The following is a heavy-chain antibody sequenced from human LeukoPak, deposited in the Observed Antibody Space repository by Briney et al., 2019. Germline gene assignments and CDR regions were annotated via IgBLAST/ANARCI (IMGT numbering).Heavy chain of an antibody. D-gene: IGHD6-13*01. V-gene: IGHV3-23*01. CDR1: RFTFSSYA. Sequence: GGSLRLSCAASRFTFSSYAMSWVRQAPGKGLEWVSGLSDGGGYTYYADSVKGRFTISRDNAKNTLYLQMNSLRAEDTAIYYCATAYSPTWSFSDLWGQGTLVTVSS. CDR2: LSDGGGYT. J-gene: IGHJ4*02. CDR3: ATAYSPTWSFSDL.